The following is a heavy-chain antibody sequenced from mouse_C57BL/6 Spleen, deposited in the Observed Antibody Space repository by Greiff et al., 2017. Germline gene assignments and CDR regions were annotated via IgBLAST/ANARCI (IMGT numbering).Heavy chain of an antibody. CDR2: IDPEDGDT. CDR1: GFNIKDYY. Sequence: VQLKQSGAELVRPGASVKLSCTASGFNIKDYYMHWVKQRPEQGLEWIGRIDPEDGDTEYAPKFQGKATMTADTSSNTAYLQLSSLTSEDTAVYYCTTKTTVVGDYFDYWGQGTTLTVSS. V-gene: IGHV14-1*01. J-gene: IGHJ2*01. D-gene: IGHD1-1*01. CDR3: TTKTTVVGDYFDY.